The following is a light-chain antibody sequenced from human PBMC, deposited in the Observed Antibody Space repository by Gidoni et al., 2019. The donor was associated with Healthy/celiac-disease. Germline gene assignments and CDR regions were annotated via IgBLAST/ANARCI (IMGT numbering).Light chain of an antibody. J-gene: IGKJ2*01. CDR1: QSVSSSD. CDR2: GAS. V-gene: IGKV3-20*01. CDR3: QQYGSSPLYT. Sequence: ESVLTKSRGTLSLSPGERATLSCRASQSVSSSDLAWYQQKPGQAPGLLIYGASSRATSIPDRFSGSGSGTDFTLTISRLEPEDFAVYYCQQYGSSPLYTFGQGTKLEIK.